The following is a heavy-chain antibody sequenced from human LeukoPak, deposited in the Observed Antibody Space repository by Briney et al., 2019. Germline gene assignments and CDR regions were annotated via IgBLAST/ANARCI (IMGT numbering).Heavy chain of an antibody. CDR3: AKDHHRGVAAASLGMDV. CDR2: ISYDGSNK. Sequence: GGSLRLSCAASGFTFSSYGMHWVRQAPGKGLEWVAVISYDGSNKYYADSVKGRFTISRDNSKNTPYLQMNSLRAEDTAVYYCAKDHHRGVAAASLGMDVWGQGTTVTVSS. V-gene: IGHV3-30*18. J-gene: IGHJ6*02. CDR1: GFTFSSYG. D-gene: IGHD6-13*01.